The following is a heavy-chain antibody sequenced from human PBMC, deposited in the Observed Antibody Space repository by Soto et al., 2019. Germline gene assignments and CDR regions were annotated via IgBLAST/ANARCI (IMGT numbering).Heavy chain of an antibody. CDR2: IYYSGST. V-gene: IGHV4-31*03. J-gene: IGHJ6*02. Sequence: SLTCTVSGGSISSGGYYWSWIRQHPGKGLEWIGYIYYSGSTYYNPSLKSRVTISVDTSKNQFSLKLSSVTAADTAVYYCASTVAKPHYYYYGMDVWGQGTTVTVSS. CDR3: ASTVAKPHYYYYGMDV. CDR1: GGSISSGGYY. D-gene: IGHD5-12*01.